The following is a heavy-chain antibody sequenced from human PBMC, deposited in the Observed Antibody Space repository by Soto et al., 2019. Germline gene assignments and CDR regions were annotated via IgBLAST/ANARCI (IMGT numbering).Heavy chain of an antibody. J-gene: IGHJ4*02. Sequence: QVQLVQSGAEEKKPGASVKVSCKASGYTFTSYAMHWVRQAPGQRLEWMGWINAGNGNTKYSQKFQGRVTITRDTSASTAYMELRSLRSEDTAVYYCARAIVVVTPPVYWGQGTLVTVSS. D-gene: IGHD3-22*01. CDR2: INAGNGNT. CDR1: GYTFTSYA. CDR3: ARAIVVVTPPVY. V-gene: IGHV1-3*05.